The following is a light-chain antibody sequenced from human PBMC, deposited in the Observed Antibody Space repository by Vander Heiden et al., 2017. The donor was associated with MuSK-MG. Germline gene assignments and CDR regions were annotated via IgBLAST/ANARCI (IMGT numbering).Light chain of an antibody. V-gene: IGLV2-11*01. CDR2: DVS. J-gene: IGLJ2*01. CDR1: SSDVGGYNY. CDR3: CSYAGSYTTHVV. Sequence: QSALTQPRSVSGSPGQSVTISCTGTSSDVGGYNYVSWYHQHPGKAPNLMIYDVSKRPSGVPDRFSGSKSGNTASLTISGLQAEDEADYYCCSYAGSYTTHVVFGGGTKLTVL.